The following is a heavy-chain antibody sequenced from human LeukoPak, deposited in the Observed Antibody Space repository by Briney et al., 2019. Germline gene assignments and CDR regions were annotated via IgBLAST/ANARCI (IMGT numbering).Heavy chain of an antibody. CDR3: AREASSETYYYDSSGYYLDY. CDR2: IYSGGST. J-gene: IGHJ4*02. CDR1: GFTFSNEW. D-gene: IGHD3-22*01. Sequence: GGSLRLSCAASGFTFSNEWMGWVRQAPGKGLEWVSVIYSGGSTYYADSVKGRFTISRDNSKNTLYLQMNSLRAEDTAVYYCAREASSETYYYDSSGYYLDYWGQGTLVTVSS. V-gene: IGHV3-66*01.